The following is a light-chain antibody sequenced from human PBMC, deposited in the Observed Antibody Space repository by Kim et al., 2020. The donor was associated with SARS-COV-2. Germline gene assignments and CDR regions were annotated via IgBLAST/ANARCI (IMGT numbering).Light chain of an antibody. J-gene: IGKJ1*01. CDR2: KAS. CDR1: QSISSW. Sequence: DIQMTQSPSTLSASVGDRVTITCRASQSISSWLAWYQQKPGKAPKLLIYKASSLESGVPSRFSGSGSGTEFTLTISSLQPDDFATYYCRQYNSYSPWTFGQGTKVDIK. V-gene: IGKV1-5*03. CDR3: RQYNSYSPWT.